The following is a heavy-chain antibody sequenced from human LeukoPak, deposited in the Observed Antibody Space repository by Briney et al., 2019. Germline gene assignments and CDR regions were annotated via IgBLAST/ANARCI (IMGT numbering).Heavy chain of an antibody. CDR1: GYTFTSYY. CDR2: INSNSGGT. V-gene: IGHV1-2*02. D-gene: IGHD4-23*01. Sequence: AAVKVSCRASGYTFTSYYIHWVGQDPGQGLEGMGWINSNSGGTNYAQKFQDRVTMTRDTSISAVYMELSRLRSDDTAVYYCARDLATVLTPYFDFWGQGTLVTVSS. CDR3: ARDLATVLTPYFDF. J-gene: IGHJ4*02.